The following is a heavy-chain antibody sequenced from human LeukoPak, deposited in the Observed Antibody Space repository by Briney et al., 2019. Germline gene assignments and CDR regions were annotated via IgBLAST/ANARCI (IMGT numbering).Heavy chain of an antibody. CDR3: ARARAATGDNWFDP. J-gene: IGHJ5*02. CDR2: IYYSGST. V-gene: IGHV4-30-4*08. Sequence: PSQTLSLTCTVSGGSISSGGYYWSWIRQHPGEGLEWIGYIYYSGSTYYNPSLKSRVTISVDTSKNQFSLKLSSVTAADTAVYYCARARAATGDNWFDPWGQGTLVTVSS. CDR1: GGSISSGGYY. D-gene: IGHD2-15*01.